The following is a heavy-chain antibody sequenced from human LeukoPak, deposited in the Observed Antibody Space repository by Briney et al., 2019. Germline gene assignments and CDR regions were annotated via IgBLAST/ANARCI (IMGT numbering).Heavy chain of an antibody. Sequence: GGSLRLSCSASGFTFGDYTVTWFRQAPVRGLEWVGFIRTIPYGGATEYAASVKGRFIISRDDSKSIAYLQMNSLKPEDTAVYYCTRGPDGYSSFDYWGQGTLVTVSS. CDR3: TRGPDGYSSFDY. D-gene: IGHD5-24*01. CDR2: IRTIPYGGAT. CDR1: GFTFGDYT. V-gene: IGHV3-49*03. J-gene: IGHJ4*02.